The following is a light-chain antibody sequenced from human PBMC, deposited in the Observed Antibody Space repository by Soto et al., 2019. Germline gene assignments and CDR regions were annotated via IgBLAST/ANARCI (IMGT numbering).Light chain of an antibody. CDR3: QTWGAGFSVV. CDR2: LNSDGSH. J-gene: IGLJ2*01. CDR1: SGHSSYA. Sequence: QPVLTQSPSASASLGASVKLTCTLSSGHSSYAIAWHQQQPEKGPRYLMKLNSDGSHSKGDGIPDRFSGSSSGAERYLTISSLQSEDEADYYCQTWGAGFSVVFGGGTKLTVL. V-gene: IGLV4-69*01.